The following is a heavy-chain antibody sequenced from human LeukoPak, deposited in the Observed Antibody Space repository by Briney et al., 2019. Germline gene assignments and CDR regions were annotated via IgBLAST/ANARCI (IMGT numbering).Heavy chain of an antibody. CDR3: AKVADYGDYVDY. D-gene: IGHD4-17*01. CDR2: ISGSGGST. CDR1: GFTFSSYA. V-gene: IGHV3-23*01. J-gene: IGHJ4*02. Sequence: GGSLRLSCAASGFTFSSYAMSWVRQAPGKGLEWVSAISGSGGSTFYADSVKVRFTISRDNSKNTLYLQMNSLRAEDTAVHYCAKVADYGDYVDYWGQGTLVTVSS.